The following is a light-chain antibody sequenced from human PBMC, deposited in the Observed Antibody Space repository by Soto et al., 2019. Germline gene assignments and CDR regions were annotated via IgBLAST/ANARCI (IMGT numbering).Light chain of an antibody. CDR3: QHYNSYSEA. J-gene: IGKJ1*01. CDR1: QTINNL. CDR2: KAS. Sequence: DIQMTQSPSTLSARVGDRVSITCRASQTINNLMAWYQQKPGQAPKLLIYKASTLKSGVPSRFSGSGSGTEFTLTISSLQPDDFATYYCQHYNSYSEAFGQRTKVDI. V-gene: IGKV1-5*03.